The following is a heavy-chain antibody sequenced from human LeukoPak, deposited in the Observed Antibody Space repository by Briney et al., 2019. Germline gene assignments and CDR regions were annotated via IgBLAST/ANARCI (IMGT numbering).Heavy chain of an antibody. J-gene: IGHJ4*02. V-gene: IGHV3-23*01. CDR2: ISGSGGST. CDR1: GFTFSSYA. Sequence: GGSLRLSCAASGFTFSSYAISWVRQAPGKGLEWVSAISGSGGSTYYADSVKGRFTISRDNSKNTLYLQMNSLRAEDTAVYYCAKDSLTTVTTRGIDYWGQGTLVTVSS. CDR3: AKDSLTTVTTRGIDY. D-gene: IGHD4-17*01.